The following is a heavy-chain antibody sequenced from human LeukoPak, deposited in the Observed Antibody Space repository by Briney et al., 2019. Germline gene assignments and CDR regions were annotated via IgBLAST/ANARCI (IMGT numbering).Heavy chain of an antibody. CDR1: GFTFSSYG. Sequence: GGSLRLSCAASGFTFSSYGMHWVRQAPGKGLEWVAVISYDGSNKYYADSVKGRFTISRDNSKNTLYLQMNSLRAEDTAVYYCAREGSIVPHQDLDSWGQGTLVTVSS. CDR3: AREGSIVPHQDLDS. D-gene: IGHD2-8*01. V-gene: IGHV3-30*03. J-gene: IGHJ4*02. CDR2: ISYDGSNK.